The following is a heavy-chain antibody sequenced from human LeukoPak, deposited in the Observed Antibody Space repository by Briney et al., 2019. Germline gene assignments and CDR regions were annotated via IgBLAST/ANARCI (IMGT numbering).Heavy chain of an antibody. D-gene: IGHD5-12*01. J-gene: IGHJ5*02. V-gene: IGHV1-3*01. Sequence: GASVKVSCKASGYTFTSYAVQWVRQAPGQRLEWMGWINAGNGDTKYSQKFQGRVTITRDTSASTAYMELSSLTSEDTAAYYCARGGGYGFNWIDPLGQGTLVTVSS. CDR3: ARGGGYGFNWIDP. CDR2: INAGNGDT. CDR1: GYTFTSYA.